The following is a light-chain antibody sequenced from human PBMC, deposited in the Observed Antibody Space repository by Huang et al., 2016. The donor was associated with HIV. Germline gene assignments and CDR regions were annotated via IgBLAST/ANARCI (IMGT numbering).Light chain of an antibody. J-gene: IGKJ2*01. V-gene: IGKV3-15*01. CDR1: QSVSSN. CDR2: GAS. Sequence: EIVMTQSPATLSVSPGERATRSCRASQSVSSNLAWYQQKPGQAPRLLIYGASTRATGIPARFSGSGSGTEFTLTISSLQSEDFAVYYCQQYNNWPPTFGQGTKLEIK. CDR3: QQYNNWPPT.